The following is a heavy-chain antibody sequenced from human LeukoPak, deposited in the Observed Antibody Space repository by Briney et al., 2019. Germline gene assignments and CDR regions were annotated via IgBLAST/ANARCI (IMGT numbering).Heavy chain of an antibody. J-gene: IGHJ4*02. CDR2: IKSKADGGIS. CDR1: GFTFTNAW. CDR3: TTTYHYDSSPGSFDY. D-gene: IGHD3-22*01. V-gene: IGHV3-15*01. Sequence: GGSLRLSCAASGFTFTNAWMNWVRQAPGKGLEWLGRIKSKADGGISDYAEPVKGRFTFSRDDSKNTLYLLMNSPKTEDTAVYYCTTTYHYDSSPGSFDYWGQGTLVTVSS.